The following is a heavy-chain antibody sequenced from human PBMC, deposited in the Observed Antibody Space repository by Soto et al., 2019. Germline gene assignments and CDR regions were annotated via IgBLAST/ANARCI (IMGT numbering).Heavy chain of an antibody. J-gene: IGHJ4*02. CDR2: LILILGTT. V-gene: IGHV1-69*01. CDR1: GGTFSSYA. CDR3: AASTFQSGVSGYFHLDS. D-gene: IGHD3-3*01. Sequence: QVQLVQSGAEVKKPGSSVKVSCQSSGGTFSSYAISWVRQAPGQGLEWMGGLILILGTTNYAQKFQGRVTITADESTSTAFMELTSLKSEDTAIYYCAASTFQSGVSGYFHLDSWGQGTLVTVSS.